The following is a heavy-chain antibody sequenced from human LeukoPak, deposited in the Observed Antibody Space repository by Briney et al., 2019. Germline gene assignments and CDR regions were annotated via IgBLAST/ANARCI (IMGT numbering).Heavy chain of an antibody. CDR2: ISRSGSTI. CDR1: GFTFSDFS. CDR3: ATLVGKSRAGGH. D-gene: IGHD1-26*01. Sequence: LGGSLRLPCAASGFTFSDFSINWVRQAPGKGLEWVSYISRSGSTIYYADSVKGRFTISRDNANNSLYLQMNSLRAEDTALYYCATLVGKSRAGGHWGQGTLVIVS. J-gene: IGHJ4*02. V-gene: IGHV3-48*04.